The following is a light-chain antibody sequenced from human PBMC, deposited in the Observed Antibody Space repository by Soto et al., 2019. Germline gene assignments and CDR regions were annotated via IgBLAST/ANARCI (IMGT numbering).Light chain of an antibody. Sequence: EIVLTQSPGTLSLSPGERATLSSRASQSLSSTYLAWYQQKPGQAPRLLIYGASSRATGIPDRFSGSGSGTDFTLTISRLEPEDFAVYYCQQYGSSPLTFGGGTRVEIK. J-gene: IGKJ4*01. CDR1: QSLSSTY. CDR3: QQYGSSPLT. V-gene: IGKV3-20*01. CDR2: GAS.